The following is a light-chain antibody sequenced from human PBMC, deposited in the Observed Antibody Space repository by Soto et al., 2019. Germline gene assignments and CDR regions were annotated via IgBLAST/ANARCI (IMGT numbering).Light chain of an antibody. CDR3: QQYGGSPIT. J-gene: IGKJ5*01. CDR1: QSVSRR. CDR2: GAS. V-gene: IGKV3-20*01. Sequence: EVVLTQSPGTLSLSPGGRATLSCRASQSVSRRLAWYQQRPGQSPRLLISGASMRASGVPVRFIASGSGTDFTLTITRLEPEDFAVYYCQQYGGSPITFGLGTRLEIK.